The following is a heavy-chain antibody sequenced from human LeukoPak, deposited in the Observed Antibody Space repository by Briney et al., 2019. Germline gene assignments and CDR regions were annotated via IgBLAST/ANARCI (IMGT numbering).Heavy chain of an antibody. Sequence: GGSLRLSCAASGFTFSSYGMHWVRQAPGKGLEWVAVISYDVSNKYYADSVKGRFTISRDNSKDTLYLQMNSLRVEDTAMYYCATTRGSSFDYWGQGTLVTVSS. CDR2: ISYDVSNK. V-gene: IGHV3-30*03. J-gene: IGHJ4*02. CDR1: GFTFSSYG. CDR3: ATTRGSSFDY. D-gene: IGHD1-26*01.